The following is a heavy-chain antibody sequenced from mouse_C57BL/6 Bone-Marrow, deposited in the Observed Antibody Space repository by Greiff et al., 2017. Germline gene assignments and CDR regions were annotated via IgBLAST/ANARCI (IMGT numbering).Heavy chain of an antibody. J-gene: IGHJ3*01. D-gene: IGHD1-1*01. CDR1: GYTFTDYY. CDR2: IYTGSGNT. V-gene: IGHV1-76*01. CDR3: ARGGYYYGSSPAWFAY. Sequence: QVQLKQSGAELVRPGASVKLSCKASGYTFTDYYINWVKQRPGQGLEWIARIYTGSGNTYYNEKFKGKATLTAEKSSSTAYMQLSSLTSEDSAVYFCARGGYYYGSSPAWFAYWGQGTLVTVSA.